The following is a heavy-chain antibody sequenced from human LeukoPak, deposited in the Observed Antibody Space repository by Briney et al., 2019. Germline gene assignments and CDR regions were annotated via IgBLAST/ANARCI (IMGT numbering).Heavy chain of an antibody. Sequence: PGGSLRLSCAASGFTFSSYAMSWVRQAPGKGLEWVSAISGSGGSTYYADSVKGRFTISRDNSKNTLYLQMNSLRAEDTAVYYCAKDLLGYYGSGPFDYWGQGTLATVSS. CDR3: AKDLLGYYGSGPFDY. CDR1: GFTFSSYA. CDR2: ISGSGGST. V-gene: IGHV3-23*01. J-gene: IGHJ4*02. D-gene: IGHD3-10*01.